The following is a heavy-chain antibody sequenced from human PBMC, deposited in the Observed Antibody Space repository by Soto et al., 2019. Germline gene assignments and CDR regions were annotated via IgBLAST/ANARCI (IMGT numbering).Heavy chain of an antibody. J-gene: IGHJ4*02. CDR1: GFTFSSYA. CDR3: AKDLRIVVVPAAPVFDY. CDR2: ISGSGGST. D-gene: IGHD2-2*01. V-gene: IGHV3-23*01. Sequence: GGSLRLSCAASGFTFSSYAMSWVRQAPGKGLEWVSAISGSGGSTYYADSVKGRFTISRDNSKNTLYLQMNSLRAEDTAVYYCAKDLRIVVVPAAPVFDYWGQGTLVTVSS.